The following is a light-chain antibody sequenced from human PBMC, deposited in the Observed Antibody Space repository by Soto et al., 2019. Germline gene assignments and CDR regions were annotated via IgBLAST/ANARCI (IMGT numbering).Light chain of an antibody. CDR2: GAS. V-gene: IGKV3D-15*01. J-gene: IGKJ1*01. CDR3: LQHNTYPRT. Sequence: DIVMTQSPLSLPVTPGEAASISCRSSQSLLHSNGYNLAWYQQRPGQAPRVVIYGASTRATGIPERFSGSGSGTDFTLTISSLQPEDFATYYCLQHNTYPRTFGQGTKVDIK. CDR1: QSLLHSNGYN.